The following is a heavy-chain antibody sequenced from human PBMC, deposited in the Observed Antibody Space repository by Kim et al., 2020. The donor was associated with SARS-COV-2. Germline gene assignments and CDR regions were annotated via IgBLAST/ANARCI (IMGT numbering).Heavy chain of an antibody. CDR2: IYYSGST. V-gene: IGHV4-39*01. CDR1: GGSISSSSYY. J-gene: IGHJ4*02. D-gene: IGHD6-19*01. Sequence: SETLSLTCTVSGGSISSSSYYWGWIRQPPGKGLEWIGSIYYSGSTYYNPSLKSRGTISVDTPKNQFSLKLSSVTAADTAVYYCARSRGGSSGWYFDYWGQGTLVTVSS. CDR3: ARSRGGSSGWYFDY.